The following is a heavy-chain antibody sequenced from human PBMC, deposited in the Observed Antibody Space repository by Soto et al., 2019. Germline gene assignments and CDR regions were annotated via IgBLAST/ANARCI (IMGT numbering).Heavy chain of an antibody. CDR3: ARVDCSSTSCYRVNWFDP. J-gene: IGHJ5*02. Sequence: QVQLQESGPGLVKPSETLSLTCTVSGGSISSYYWSWIRQPPRKGLEWIGYIYYSGSTNYNPSLKSRVTISVDTSKNQFSLKLSSVTAADTAVYYCARVDCSSTSCYRVNWFDPWGQGTLVTVSS. V-gene: IGHV4-59*01. CDR1: GGSISSYY. CDR2: IYYSGST. D-gene: IGHD2-2*02.